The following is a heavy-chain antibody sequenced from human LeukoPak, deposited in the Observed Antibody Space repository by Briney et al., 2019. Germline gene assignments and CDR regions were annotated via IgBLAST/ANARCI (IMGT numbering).Heavy chain of an antibody. Sequence: GESLKISCKGSGYSFTSYWIGWVRHMPGKGLEWMGIIYPGDSDTRYSPSFQGQVTISADKSTSTAYLQWSSLKAADTATYYCATVGPESYWGQGTLVTVSS. D-gene: IGHD1-26*01. V-gene: IGHV5-51*03. CDR1: GYSFTSYW. CDR3: ATVGPESY. J-gene: IGHJ4*02. CDR2: IYPGDSDT.